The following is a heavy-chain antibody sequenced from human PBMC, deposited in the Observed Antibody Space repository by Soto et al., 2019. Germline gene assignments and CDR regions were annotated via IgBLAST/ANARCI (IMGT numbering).Heavy chain of an antibody. D-gene: IGHD3-10*01. Sequence: GGSLRLSCAASGFTFDDYAMHWVRQAPGKGLEWVSGISWNSGSIGYADSVKGRFTISRDNAKNSLYLQMNSLRAEDTALYYCAKVDTYYYGSGSYYYFDYWGQGTLVPVSS. J-gene: IGHJ4*02. CDR3: AKVDTYYYGSGSYYYFDY. CDR1: GFTFDDYA. CDR2: ISWNSGSI. V-gene: IGHV3-9*01.